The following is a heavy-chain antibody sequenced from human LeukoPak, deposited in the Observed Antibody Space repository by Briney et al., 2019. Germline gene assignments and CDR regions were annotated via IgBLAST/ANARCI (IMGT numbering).Heavy chain of an antibody. CDR3: ARQENDVLTGYYVNY. CDR1: GGSSSSSSYY. V-gene: IGHV4-39*01. D-gene: IGHD3-9*01. J-gene: IGHJ4*02. Sequence: SETLSLTCTVSGGSSSSSSYYWGWIRQPPGKGLEWIESIYYSGSTYYNPSLKSRVTISVDTSTNQFSLRLSSVTAADTAVYYCARQENDVLTGYYVNYWGQGTLVTVSS. CDR2: IYYSGST.